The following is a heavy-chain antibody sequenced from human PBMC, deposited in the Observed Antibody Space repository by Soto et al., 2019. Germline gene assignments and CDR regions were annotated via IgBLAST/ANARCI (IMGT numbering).Heavy chain of an antibody. J-gene: IGHJ6*02. D-gene: IGHD2-2*01. Sequence: GGSLRLSCAASGFTFSSYAMHWVRQAPGKGLEWVAVISYDGSNKYYADSVKGRFTISRDNSKNTLYLQMNSLRAEDTAVYYCARGLTVVVPARFFGLPVDGMDVWGQGTTVTVSS. V-gene: IGHV3-30-3*01. CDR3: ARGLTVVVPARFFGLPVDGMDV. CDR2: ISYDGSNK. CDR1: GFTFSSYA.